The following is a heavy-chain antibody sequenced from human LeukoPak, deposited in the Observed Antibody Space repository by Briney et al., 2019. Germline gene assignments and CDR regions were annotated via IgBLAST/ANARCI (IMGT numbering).Heavy chain of an antibody. CDR1: GFTFSEYS. D-gene: IGHD4-17*01. J-gene: IGHJ5*02. Sequence: PGGSLRLSCAASGFTFSEYSMNWVCQAPGKGLEWVSSISSSSTYIYYADSVKGRFTISRDNAKNSVYLQMHSLRAEDTAVYYCARVHDYGLTNWFDPWGQGTLVTVSS. CDR2: ISSSSTYI. V-gene: IGHV3-21*01. CDR3: ARVHDYGLTNWFDP.